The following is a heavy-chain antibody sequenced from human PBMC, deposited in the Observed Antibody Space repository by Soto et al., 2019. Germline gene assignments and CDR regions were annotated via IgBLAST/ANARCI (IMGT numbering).Heavy chain of an antibody. CDR1: GFSFSGSD. Sequence: EVQLVESGGGLVQPGGSLKLSCAASGFSFSGSDMHWVRQASGEGLEWVGRIKTKAENYGTALAAWVKGRFSISRDDSKNIAYLEMNSLKNEDTAVYYCTRRACRGGDCYSDFDYWGQGALVTVSS. D-gene: IGHD2-21*02. CDR2: IKTKAENYGT. CDR3: TRRACRGGDCYSDFDY. V-gene: IGHV3-73*01. J-gene: IGHJ4*02.